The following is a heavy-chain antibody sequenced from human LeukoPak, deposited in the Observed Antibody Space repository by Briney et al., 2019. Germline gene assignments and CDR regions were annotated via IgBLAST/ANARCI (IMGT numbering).Heavy chain of an antibody. CDR1: GFTFSSYG. CDR2: ISYDGSNK. J-gene: IGHJ1*01. V-gene: IGHV3-30*03. CDR3: ARGLRYYDSSGYPEYFQH. D-gene: IGHD3-22*01. Sequence: PGGSLRLSCAASGFTFSSYGMHWVRQAPGKGLEWVAVISYDGSNKYYADSVKGRFTISRDNSKNTLYLQMNSLRAEDTAVYYCARGLRYYDSSGYPEYFQHWGQGTLVTVSS.